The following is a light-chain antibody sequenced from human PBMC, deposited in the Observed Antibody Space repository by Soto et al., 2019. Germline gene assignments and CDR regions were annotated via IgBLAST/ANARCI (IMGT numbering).Light chain of an antibody. CDR3: AAWDDSLNGVV. Sequence: QSVLTQPPSASGTPGQRVTISCSGSSSNIGSNTVKWYQQLPGTAPKLLIYTNNQRPSGVPDRFSGSKSGASASLAISGLQSEDEDDYYCAAWDDSLNGVVFGGGTKLTVL. J-gene: IGLJ2*01. CDR2: TNN. V-gene: IGLV1-44*01. CDR1: SSNIGSNT.